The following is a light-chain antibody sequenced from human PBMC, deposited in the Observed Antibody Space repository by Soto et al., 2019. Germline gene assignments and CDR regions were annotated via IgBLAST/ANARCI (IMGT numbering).Light chain of an antibody. J-gene: IGKJ1*01. Sequence: EIVLTQSPATLSLSPWERATLSCRTSQGLNRNLAWYQQKLGQAPRVLIYGASTRATGIPARFSGSGSGTEFILTISSLQSEDFAVYYCHEYNTWPWTFGQGTKVDIK. CDR2: GAS. V-gene: IGKV3-15*01. CDR1: QGLNRN. CDR3: HEYNTWPWT.